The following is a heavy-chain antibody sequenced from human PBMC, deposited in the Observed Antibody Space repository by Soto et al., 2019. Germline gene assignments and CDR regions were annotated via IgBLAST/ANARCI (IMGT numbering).Heavy chain of an antibody. Sequence: QVQLVQSGAEVKKPGASVKVSCKASGYTFTDYYMHWVRRAPGQGPEWMGWINPNSGGTYFAQKFQGRVTMTRDTSISTAYMALSGLRSDETAVYYCARDKGSVLHNWFDPWGQGTLVTVSS. V-gene: IGHV1-2*02. CDR2: INPNSGGT. CDR1: GYTFTDYY. J-gene: IGHJ5*02. CDR3: ARDKGSVLHNWFDP.